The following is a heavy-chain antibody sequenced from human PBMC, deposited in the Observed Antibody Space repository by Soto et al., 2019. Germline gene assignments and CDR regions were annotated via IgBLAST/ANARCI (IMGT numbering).Heavy chain of an antibody. CDR1: GGSISSGGYS. V-gene: IGHV4-30-2*01. D-gene: IGHD4-4*01. CDR3: ATQSYSNSGAYYYYAMDV. J-gene: IGHJ6*02. Sequence: SETLSLTCAVSGGSISSGGYSWSWIRQPPGKGLEWIGYIYQSGSTCYNPSLKSRVTISVDRSRNQFSLKLSSVTAADTAVYFCATQSYSNSGAYYYYAMDVWGQGTTVTVSS. CDR2: IYQSGST.